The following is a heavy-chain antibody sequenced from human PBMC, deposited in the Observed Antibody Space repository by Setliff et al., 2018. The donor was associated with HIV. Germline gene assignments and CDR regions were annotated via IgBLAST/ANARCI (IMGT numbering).Heavy chain of an antibody. CDR2: ISSKDGCT. J-gene: IGHJ4*02. CDR3: AKSSCWDSRAY. V-gene: IGHV3-23*01. Sequence: GESLRLSCAVSGFTLSTFSMSWVRQAPGKGLEWVCAISSKDGCTYYAAPVRGGFTTSRDNSKNTLYLQINSNRADYTAVDYCAKSSCWDSRAYWGQGTLVTVSS. CDR1: GFTLSTFS. D-gene: IGHD1-26*01.